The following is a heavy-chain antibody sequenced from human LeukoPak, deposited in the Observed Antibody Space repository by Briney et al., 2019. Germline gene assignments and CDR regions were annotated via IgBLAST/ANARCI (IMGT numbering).Heavy chain of an antibody. CDR1: GFTFSSYA. CDR3: ARGRGFEDMDY. Sequence: GGSLRLSCTASGFTFSSYAMHWVRQAPGKGLEWVAVISYDGSNKYYSDSVKGRFTISRDNSKNTLYLQMNSLRAEDTAVYYCARGRGFEDMDYWGQGTLVTLSS. V-gene: IGHV3-30-3*01. CDR2: ISYDGSNK. J-gene: IGHJ4*02.